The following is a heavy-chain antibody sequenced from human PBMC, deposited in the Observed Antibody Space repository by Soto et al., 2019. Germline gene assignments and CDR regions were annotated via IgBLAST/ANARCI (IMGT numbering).Heavy chain of an antibody. CDR2: ISAYNGNT. CDR3: ASNPTRFSTYYYCGMDV. Sequence: QGQLVQSGAEVKKPGASVKVSCKASGYTFTSYGISWVRQAPGQGLEWMGWISAYNGNTNYAQKLQGRVTMTTDTSTRTAYMDQRSLRSDDTAVYYCASNPTRFSTYYYCGMDVWGQGTTVTVSS. J-gene: IGHJ6*02. V-gene: IGHV1-18*01. CDR1: GYTFTSYG. D-gene: IGHD3-16*01.